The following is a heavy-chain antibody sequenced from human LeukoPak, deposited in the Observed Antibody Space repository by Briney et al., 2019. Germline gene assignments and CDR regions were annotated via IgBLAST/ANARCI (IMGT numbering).Heavy chain of an antibody. D-gene: IGHD2/OR15-2a*01. CDR1: GGSISSGGYS. J-gene: IGHJ3*01. V-gene: IGHV4-30-2*01. Sequence: SQTLSLTCAVSGGSISSGGYSWSWIRQPPGKGLEWIGEINHSGSTNYNPSLKSRVTISVDTSKNQFSLKLSSVTAADTAVYYCARLSPPLVTWGQGTMVTVSS. CDR3: ARLSPPLVT. CDR2: INHSGST.